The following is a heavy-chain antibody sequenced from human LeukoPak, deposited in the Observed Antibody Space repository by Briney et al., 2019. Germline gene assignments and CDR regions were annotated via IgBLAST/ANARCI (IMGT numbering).Heavy chain of an antibody. V-gene: IGHV3-21*01. D-gene: IGHD3-22*01. CDR3: ANGGYYDSSGSFDY. J-gene: IGHJ4*02. Sequence: GGSLRLSCAASGFTFSSYEMNWVRQAPGKGLEWVSSISSSSSYIYYADSVKGRFTISRDNSKNTLYLQMNSLRAEDTAVYYCANGGYYDSSGSFDYWGQGTLVTVSS. CDR1: GFTFSSYE. CDR2: ISSSSSYI.